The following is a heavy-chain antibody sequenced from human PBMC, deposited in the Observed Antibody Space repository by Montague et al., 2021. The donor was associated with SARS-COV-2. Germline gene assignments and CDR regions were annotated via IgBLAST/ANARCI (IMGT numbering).Heavy chain of an antibody. Sequence: STNYNPSLKSRVTISVDTSKNPFSLKLSSVTAADTAVYYCARAKADFWSGLNGWVDPWGQGTLVTVSS. V-gene: IGHV4-59*01. D-gene: IGHD3-3*01. CDR3: ARAKADFWSGLNGWVDP. CDR2: ST. J-gene: IGHJ5*02.